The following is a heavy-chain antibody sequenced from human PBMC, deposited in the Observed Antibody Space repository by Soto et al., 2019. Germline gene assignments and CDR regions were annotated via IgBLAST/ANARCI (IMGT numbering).Heavy chain of an antibody. J-gene: IGHJ6*02. Sequence: QVQLVQSGAEVKKPGASVKVSCKSSGYRFETYAMNWVRQAPGQGLEWRGWTSSYNIETSYADKFQDRVSMTTDTSTVTAYMELRSLSSADTAVYYCARGHGVIIGAMDVWGQGTAVTVSS. D-gene: IGHD3-3*01. CDR1: GYRFETYA. CDR2: TSSYNIET. V-gene: IGHV1-18*01. CDR3: ARGHGVIIGAMDV.